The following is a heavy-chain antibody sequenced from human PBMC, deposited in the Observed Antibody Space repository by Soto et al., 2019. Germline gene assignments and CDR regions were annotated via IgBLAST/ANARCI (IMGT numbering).Heavy chain of an antibody. CDR1: GFTFSSYA. Sequence: QVQLVESGGGVVQPGRSLRLSCAASGFTFSSYAMHWVRQAPGKGLEWVAVISYDGSSKYYADSVKGRFTISRDNSKNTLYLQMNSLRAEDTAVYYCARVPTVVTTAYYFDYWGQGTLVTVSS. J-gene: IGHJ4*02. V-gene: IGHV3-30-3*01. CDR3: ARVPTVVTTAYYFDY. D-gene: IGHD4-17*01. CDR2: ISYDGSSK.